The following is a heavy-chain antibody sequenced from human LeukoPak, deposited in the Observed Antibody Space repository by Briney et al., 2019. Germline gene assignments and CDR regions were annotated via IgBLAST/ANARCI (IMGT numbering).Heavy chain of an antibody. Sequence: ASVKVSCKASGGTFSSYAISWVRQAPGQGLEWMGGIIPIFGTANYAQKFQGRVTITADKSTSTAYMELSSLRSEDTAVYYCARAVPMVRGQVWFDPWGQGTLVTVSS. CDR2: IIPIFGTA. V-gene: IGHV1-69*06. CDR3: ARAVPMVRGQVWFDP. CDR1: GGTFSSYA. J-gene: IGHJ5*02. D-gene: IGHD3-10*01.